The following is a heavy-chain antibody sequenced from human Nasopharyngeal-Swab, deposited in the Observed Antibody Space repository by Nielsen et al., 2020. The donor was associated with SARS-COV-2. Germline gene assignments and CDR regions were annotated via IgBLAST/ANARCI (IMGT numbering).Heavy chain of an antibody. CDR2: ISYDGSNK. CDR3: ARDSMIRAPREGSRYRYYGMDV. Sequence: SLKISCAASGFTFSTYAMYWVPHAPGKGLEWLAVISYDGSNKWYADSVKGRFTISRDSAKKTLYLQMNSLAADDTAVYYCARDSMIRAPREGSRYRYYGMDVWGQGTTVTVSS. CDR1: GFTFSTYA. V-gene: IGHV3-30*03. J-gene: IGHJ6*02. D-gene: IGHD3-10*01.